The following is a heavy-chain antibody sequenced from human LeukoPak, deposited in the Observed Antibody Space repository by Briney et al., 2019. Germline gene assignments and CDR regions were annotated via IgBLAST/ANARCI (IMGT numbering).Heavy chain of an antibody. J-gene: IGHJ6*02. CDR2: ISGSGGST. CDR3: AKGDFDGMDV. Sequence: GGSLRLSCAASGFTFSSYSITWVRQAPGKGLEWVSAISGSGGSTYYADSVKGRFTISRDNSKNTLYLQMNSLRAEDTAVYYCAKGDFDGMDVWGQGTTVTVSS. V-gene: IGHV3-23*01. D-gene: IGHD2-21*02. CDR1: GFTFSSYS.